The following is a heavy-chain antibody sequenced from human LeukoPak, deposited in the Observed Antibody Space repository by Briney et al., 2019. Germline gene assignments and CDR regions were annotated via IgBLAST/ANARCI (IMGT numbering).Heavy chain of an antibody. J-gene: IGHJ4*02. CDR1: GGSISSSSYY. V-gene: IGHV4-39*07. Sequence: SETLSLTCTVSGGSISSSSYYWGWIRQPPGKGLEWIGSIYYSGSTYYNPSLKSRVTISVDTSKNQFSLKLSSVTAADTAVYYCARFMTTVTTDYFDYWGQGTLVTVSS. CDR2: IYYSGST. D-gene: IGHD4-17*01. CDR3: ARFMTTVTTDYFDY.